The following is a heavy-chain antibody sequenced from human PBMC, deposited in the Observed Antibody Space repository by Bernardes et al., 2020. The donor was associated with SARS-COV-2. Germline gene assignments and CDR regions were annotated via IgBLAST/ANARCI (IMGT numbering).Heavy chain of an antibody. CDR2: FDPEDGET. CDR3: ATGYAVYCSSTSCYPDY. Sequence: KVSCKVSGYTLTELSMHWVRQAPGKGLEWMGGFDPEDGETIYAQKFQGRVTMTEDTSTDTAYMELSSLRSEDTAVYYCATGYAVYCSSTSCYPDYWGQGTLVTVSS. CDR1: GYTLTELS. D-gene: IGHD2-2*01. J-gene: IGHJ4*02. V-gene: IGHV1-24*01.